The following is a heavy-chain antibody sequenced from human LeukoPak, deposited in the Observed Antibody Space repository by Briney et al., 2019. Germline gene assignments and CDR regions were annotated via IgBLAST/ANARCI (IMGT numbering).Heavy chain of an antibody. J-gene: IGHJ4*02. D-gene: IGHD2-15*01. CDR2: IYWNGGST. CDR3: VRDRECSGGTCYVHDN. Sequence: GGSLRLSCAASGFTFDDYGMSWVRQAPGKGLEWVSGIYWNGGSTGYADSVKGRFTISRDNAKNSLFLQMNSLRAEDTAVYYCVRDRECSGGTCYVHDNWGQGTLVAVSS. CDR1: GFTFDDYG. V-gene: IGHV3-20*04.